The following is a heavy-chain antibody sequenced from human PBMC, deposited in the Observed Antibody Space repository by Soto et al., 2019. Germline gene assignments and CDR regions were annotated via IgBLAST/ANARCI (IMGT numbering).Heavy chain of an antibody. V-gene: IGHV4-39*07. CDR2: INHSGST. J-gene: IGHJ4*02. CDR1: GGSISSGGYY. D-gene: IGHD3-10*01. Sequence: TSETLSLTCTVSGGSISSGGYYWSWIRQPPGKGLEWIGEINHSGSTNYNPSLKSRVTISVDTSKNQFSLRLSSVTAADTAVYYCARGRNNVMVRGVIRTARFDYWGQGTLVTVSS. CDR3: ARGRNNVMVRGVIRTARFDY.